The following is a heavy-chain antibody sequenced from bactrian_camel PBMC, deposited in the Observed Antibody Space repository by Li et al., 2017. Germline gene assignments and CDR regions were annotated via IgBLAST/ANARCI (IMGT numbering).Heavy chain of an antibody. J-gene: IGHJ4*01. CDR1: GFTPNSCG. Sequence: HVQLVESGGGSVQAGGSLRLSCTAPGFTPNSCGMAWYHRAAGKQREVVASLSKGGETVYIDSVKGRFSISKDNARNWLDLQMDSLEPGDTARYYCAADRRRHGPPSLRPGDYSVWGQGTQVTVS. CDR2: LSKGGET. V-gene: IGHV3S53*01. D-gene: IGHD2*01. CDR3: AADRRRHGPPSLRPGDYSV.